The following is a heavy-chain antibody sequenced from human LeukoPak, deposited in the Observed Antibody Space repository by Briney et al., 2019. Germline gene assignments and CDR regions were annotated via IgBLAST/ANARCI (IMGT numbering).Heavy chain of an antibody. D-gene: IGHD4-11*01. V-gene: IGHV1-69*01. CDR1: GGTFSSYA. J-gene: IGHJ6*03. Sequence: ASVKVSCKASGGTFSSYAISWVRQAPGQGLEWMGGIIPILGTANYAQKFQGRVTITADESTSTAYMELSSLRSEDTAVYYCARALDSTVRLYYYYYYMDVWGKGTTVTVSS. CDR2: IIPILGTA. CDR3: ARALDSTVRLYYYYYYMDV.